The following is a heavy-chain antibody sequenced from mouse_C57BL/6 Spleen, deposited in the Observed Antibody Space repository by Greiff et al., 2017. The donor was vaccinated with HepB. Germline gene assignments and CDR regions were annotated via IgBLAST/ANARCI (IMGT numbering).Heavy chain of an antibody. CDR1: GFTFSSYA. J-gene: IGHJ2*01. D-gene: IGHD1-1*01. CDR3: ARDRGSTYYFDY. CDR2: ISDGGSYT. V-gene: IGHV5-4*01. Sequence: EVQVVESGGGLVKPGGSLKLSCAASGFTFSSYAMSWVRQTPEKRLEWVATISDGGSYTYYPDNVKGRFTISRDNAKNNLYLQMSHLKSEDTAMYYCARDRGSTYYFDYWGQGTTLTVSS.